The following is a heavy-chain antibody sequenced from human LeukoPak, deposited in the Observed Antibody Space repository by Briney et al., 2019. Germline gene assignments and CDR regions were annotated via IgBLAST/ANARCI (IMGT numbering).Heavy chain of an antibody. D-gene: IGHD5-24*01. Sequence: GGSLRLSCEASGLIFSDYWMHWVRQGPGKGLEWVSRIKADGSEASYGDSVKDRFVISRDNSKIMLFLQMNNLRADDTATYFCLRDVAPYGGSPGADWGQGTLVIVSS. CDR1: GLIFSDYW. J-gene: IGHJ4*02. CDR3: LRDVAPYGGSPGAD. CDR2: IKADGSEA. V-gene: IGHV3-74*01.